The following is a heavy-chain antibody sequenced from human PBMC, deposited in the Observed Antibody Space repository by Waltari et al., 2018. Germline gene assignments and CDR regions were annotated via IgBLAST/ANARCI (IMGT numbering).Heavy chain of an antibody. CDR1: GGSISSSSYY. J-gene: IGHJ4*02. CDR2: IYYSGST. CDR3: ARLQPYYYDSSGYYYDY. Sequence: QLQLQESGPGLVKPSETLSLTCTVSGGSISSSSYYWGWIRQPPGKGLEWIGSIYYSGSTYYTPSLKSRGTISVDTSKNQFSLKLSSVTAADTAVYYCARLQPYYYDSSGYYYDYWGQGTLVTVSS. D-gene: IGHD3-22*01. V-gene: IGHV4-39*01.